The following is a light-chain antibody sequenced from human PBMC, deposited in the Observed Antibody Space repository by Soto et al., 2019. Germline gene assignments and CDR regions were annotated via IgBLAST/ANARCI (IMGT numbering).Light chain of an antibody. J-gene: IGKJ3*01. V-gene: IGKV1-12*01. CDR2: ATS. CDR3: QQASTCPLT. Sequence: DIQMTQSPSSGSAFVGDRVTITCRASQGVNGWVAWYQQKPGRAPKLLIYATSTLQSGVPLRFSGSVSGTDFILTISSLQPDDSAIYYCQQASTCPLTFGPGTKLQIE. CDR1: QGVNGW.